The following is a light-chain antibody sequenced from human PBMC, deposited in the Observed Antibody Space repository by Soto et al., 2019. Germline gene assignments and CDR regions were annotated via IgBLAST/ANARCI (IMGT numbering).Light chain of an antibody. CDR3: QQYDNLPLP. CDR2: DAS. Sequence: DIQMTQSPSSLSASVGDRVTITCQASQDISNYLSWYQQKPGKAPKLLIYDASNLETGVTSRFSGSGSGTDFTFTISSLQPEDIATYYCQQYDNLPLPFGGGTKVEIK. J-gene: IGKJ4*01. V-gene: IGKV1-33*01. CDR1: QDISNY.